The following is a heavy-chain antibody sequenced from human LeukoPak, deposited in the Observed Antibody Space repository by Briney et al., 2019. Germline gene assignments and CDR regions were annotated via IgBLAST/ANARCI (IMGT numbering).Heavy chain of an antibody. CDR3: ARDRRGYSGYHPTVGAFDI. CDR2: IYYSGST. J-gene: IGHJ3*02. D-gene: IGHD5-12*01. CDR1: GGSISSGDYY. V-gene: IGHV4-30-4*01. Sequence: PSQTLSLTCTVSGGSISSGDYYWSWIRQPPGKGLEWIGYIYYSGSTYYNPSLKSRVTISVDTSKNQFSLKLSSVTAADTAVYYCARDRRGYSGYHPTVGAFDIWGQGTMVTVSS.